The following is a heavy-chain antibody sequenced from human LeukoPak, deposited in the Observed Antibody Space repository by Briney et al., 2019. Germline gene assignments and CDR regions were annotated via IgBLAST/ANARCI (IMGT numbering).Heavy chain of an antibody. CDR2: MNPDSGNT. CDR1: GYTFTSYD. J-gene: IGHJ3*02. Sequence: RASVKVSCKASGYTFTSYDINWVRQATGQGLEWVGWMNPDSGNTGYAQKFQGRVTVTRDTSTSTVYMELSSLRSEDTAVYYCARVYCSSTSCYRLWAFDIWGQGTMVTVSS. CDR3: ARVYCSSTSCYRLWAFDI. D-gene: IGHD2-2*02. V-gene: IGHV1-8*01.